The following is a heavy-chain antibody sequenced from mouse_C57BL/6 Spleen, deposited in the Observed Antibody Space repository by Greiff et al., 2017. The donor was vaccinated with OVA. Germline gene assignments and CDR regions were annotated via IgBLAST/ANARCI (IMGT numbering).Heavy chain of an antibody. D-gene: IGHD1-1*01. CDR2: IYPGEGDT. J-gene: IGHJ1*03. CDR3: AKGSSSYWYFDV. Sequence: QVQLQQSGAELVKPGASVKISCKASGYAFSSYWMNWVKQRPGKGLEWIGQIYPGEGDTNYNGKFKGKATLTADKSSSTAYMQLSSLTSEDSAVYFCAKGSSSYWYFDVWGTGTTVTVSS. CDR1: GYAFSSYW. V-gene: IGHV1-80*01.